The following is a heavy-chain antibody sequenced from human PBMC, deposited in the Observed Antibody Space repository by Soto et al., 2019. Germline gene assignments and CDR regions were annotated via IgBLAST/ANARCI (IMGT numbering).Heavy chain of an antibody. CDR3: VRRHVSATGIDWLDP. CDR2: INAANADT. D-gene: IGHD6-13*01. V-gene: IGHV1-3*01. J-gene: IGHJ5*02. CDR1: GYTFTSYG. Sequence: ASVKVSCKASGYTFTSYGIHWVRQAPGQRLEWMGWINAANADTKYSPKFQGRVTITRDTSASTAYMELSSLRSEDTAVYYCVRRHVSATGIDWLDPWGQGTLVTVSS.